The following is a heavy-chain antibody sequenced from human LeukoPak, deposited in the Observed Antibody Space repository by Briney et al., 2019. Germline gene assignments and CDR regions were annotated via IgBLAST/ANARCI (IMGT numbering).Heavy chain of an antibody. Sequence: SETLSLTCTVSGGSISSSSYYWGWIRQPPGKGLEWIGSIYYSGSTYYNPSLKSRVTISVDTSKNQFSLKLNSVTAADTAVYYCARHSPQTHDSSGYYYFDYWGQGTLVTVSS. CDR3: ARHSPQTHDSSGYYYFDY. J-gene: IGHJ4*02. CDR1: GGSISSSSYY. V-gene: IGHV4-39*01. D-gene: IGHD3-22*01. CDR2: IYYSGST.